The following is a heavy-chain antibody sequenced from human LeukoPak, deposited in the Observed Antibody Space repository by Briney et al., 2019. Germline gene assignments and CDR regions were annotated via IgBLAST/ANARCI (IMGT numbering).Heavy chain of an antibody. Sequence: GGSLRLSCAASGFTFSSYAMHWVRQAPGKGLEWVAVISYDGSNKYYADSVKGRFTISRDNSKNTLYLQMNSLRAEDTAVYYCARDLTMIVVVNPPGYWGQGTLVTVSS. CDR3: ARDLTMIVVVNPPGY. CDR1: GFTFSSYA. V-gene: IGHV3-30*04. CDR2: ISYDGSNK. D-gene: IGHD3-22*01. J-gene: IGHJ4*02.